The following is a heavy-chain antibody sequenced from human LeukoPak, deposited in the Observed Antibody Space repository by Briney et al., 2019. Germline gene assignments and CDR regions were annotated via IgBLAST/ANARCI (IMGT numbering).Heavy chain of an antibody. V-gene: IGHV3-9*01. J-gene: IGHJ3*02. CDR2: ISWNSGSI. CDR3: ARAHN. Sequence: PGRSLRLSCAASGFTFDDYAMHWVRQAPGKGLEWVSGISWNSGSIGYADSVKGRFTISRDNAKNSLYLQMNSLRAEDTAVYYCARAHNWGQGTMVTVSS. CDR1: GFTFDDYA.